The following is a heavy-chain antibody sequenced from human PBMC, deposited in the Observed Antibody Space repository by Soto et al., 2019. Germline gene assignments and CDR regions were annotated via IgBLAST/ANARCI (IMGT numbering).Heavy chain of an antibody. J-gene: IGHJ4*02. CDR2: INPTGGST. Sequence: ASVKVSCKASGYTFTTYYIHWVRQAPGQGLEWMALINPTGGSTRYAQKFQGRATMTMDTSTSTVYMDLSSLRSEDTATYYCARDPLRDGYNNGLDHWGQGTLVTVSS. CDR3: ARDPLRDGYNNGLDH. CDR1: GYTFTTYY. D-gene: IGHD4-4*01. V-gene: IGHV1-46*01.